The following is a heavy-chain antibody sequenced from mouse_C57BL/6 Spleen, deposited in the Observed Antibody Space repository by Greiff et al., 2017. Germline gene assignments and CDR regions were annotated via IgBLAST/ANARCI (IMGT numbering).Heavy chain of an antibody. CDR3: ARGADGRGAMDY. CDR2: INPNNGGT. J-gene: IGHJ4*01. CDR1: GYTFTDYN. D-gene: IGHD1-1*01. Sequence: VQLQQSGPELVKPGASVKMSCKASGYTFTDYNMHWVQQSHGKSLEWIGYINPNNGGTSYNQKFKGKATLTVNKSSSTAYRELRSLTSEDSAVYYCARGADGRGAMDYWGQGTSVTVSS. V-gene: IGHV1-22*01.